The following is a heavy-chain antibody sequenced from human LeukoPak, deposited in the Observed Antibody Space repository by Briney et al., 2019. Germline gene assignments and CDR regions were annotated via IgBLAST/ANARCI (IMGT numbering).Heavy chain of an antibody. V-gene: IGHV3-66*01. CDR1: GFTVSTIH. Sequence: PGGSLRLSCVASGFTVSTIHMSWVRQVPGKGLEWVSTIHISGNTYYADSVKGRFTISRDNSENTLYLRMNSLRADDTAVYYCARDPPHGDHWGQGTLVTVSS. J-gene: IGHJ4*02. CDR3: ARDPPHGDH. CDR2: IHISGNT.